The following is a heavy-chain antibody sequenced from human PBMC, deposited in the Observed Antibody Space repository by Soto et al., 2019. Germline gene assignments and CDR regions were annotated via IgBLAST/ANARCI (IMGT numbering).Heavy chain of an antibody. CDR1: GGSINDFY. J-gene: IGHJ1*01. Sequence: SETLSLTCTVSGGSINDFYWSWIRQPPGKGLEWIGYIYPGGNTYYSPSLKSRVTIALDTSKSLVSLRLNSVTAADTAVYYCARLVGVAISPWGQGTTVTVS. V-gene: IGHV4-4*09. CDR2: IYPGGNT. D-gene: IGHD2-21*01. CDR3: ARLVGVAISP.